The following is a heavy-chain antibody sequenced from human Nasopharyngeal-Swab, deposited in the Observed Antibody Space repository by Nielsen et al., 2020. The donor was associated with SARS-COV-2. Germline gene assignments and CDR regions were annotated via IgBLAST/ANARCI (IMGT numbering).Heavy chain of an antibody. V-gene: IGHV4-30-4*01. J-gene: IGHJ2*01. Sequence: SETLSLTCTVSGGSISSGDYYWSWIRQPPGKGLEWIGYIYYSGSTYYNPSLKSRVTISVDTSKNQFSLKLSSVTAADTAVYYCASVWGTTYYYGSGSYYPQGYFDLWGRGTLVTVSS. D-gene: IGHD3-10*01. CDR3: ASVWGTTYYYGSGSYYPQGYFDL. CDR2: IYYSGST. CDR1: GGSISSGDYY.